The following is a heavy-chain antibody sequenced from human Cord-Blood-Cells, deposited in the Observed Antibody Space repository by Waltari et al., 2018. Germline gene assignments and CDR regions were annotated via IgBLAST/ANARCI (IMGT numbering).Heavy chain of an antibody. Sequence: QVQLQESGPGLVKPSQTLSLTCTVSGGSISSGSYYWSWIRQPAGKGLEWIGYIYTGGRTHYNPTLTRRVTISVDTSKNQFSLKLSSVTAADTAVYYCARGIAAAGNLNWFDPWGQGTLVTVSS. CDR1: GGSISSGSYY. CDR2: IYTGGRT. D-gene: IGHD6-13*01. CDR3: ARGIAAAGNLNWFDP. J-gene: IGHJ5*02. V-gene: IGHV4-61*09.